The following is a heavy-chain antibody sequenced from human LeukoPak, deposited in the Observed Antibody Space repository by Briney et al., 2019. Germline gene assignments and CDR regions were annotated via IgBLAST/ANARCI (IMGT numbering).Heavy chain of an antibody. CDR2: ISGSGGST. CDR1: GFTFSSYA. D-gene: IGHD6-6*01. V-gene: IGHV3-23*01. Sequence: PGGSLRLSCAASGFTFSSYAMSWGRQAPGKGLEWVSAISGSGGSTYYADSVKGRFTISRDNSKNTLYLQMNSLRAEDTAVYYCAKSTNRGIAARPSGYWGQGTLVTVSS. J-gene: IGHJ4*02. CDR3: AKSTNRGIAARPSGY.